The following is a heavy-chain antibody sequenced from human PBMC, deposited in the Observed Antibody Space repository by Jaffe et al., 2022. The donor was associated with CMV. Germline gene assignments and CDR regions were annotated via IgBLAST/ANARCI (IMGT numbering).Heavy chain of an antibody. J-gene: IGHJ4*02. CDR3: ARGPLWFGELFLVHY. V-gene: IGHV4-31*03. Sequence: QVQLQESGPGLVKPSQTLSLTCTVSGGSISSGGYYWSWIRQHPGKGLEWIGYIYYSGSTYYNPSLKSRVTISVDTSKNQFSLKLSSVTAADTAVYYCARGPLWFGELFLVHYWGQGTLVTVSS. CDR1: GGSISSGGYY. D-gene: IGHD3-10*01. CDR2: IYYSGST.